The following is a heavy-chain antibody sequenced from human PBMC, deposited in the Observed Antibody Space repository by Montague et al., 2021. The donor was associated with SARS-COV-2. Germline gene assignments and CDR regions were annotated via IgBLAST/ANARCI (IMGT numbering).Heavy chain of an antibody. J-gene: IGHJ3*02. Sequence: SETLSLTCTVSGASVGSSDWGWIRQSPGKGLERIGYFYSVGSTDYNPSLKSRATISRDTSKNQFSLKVRSVTAADTAVYYCARETMTAAAFDIWGQGTMVTVSS. CDR1: GASVGSSD. CDR3: ARETMTAAAFDI. D-gene: IGHD2-2*01. V-gene: IGHV4-59*02. CDR2: FYSVGST.